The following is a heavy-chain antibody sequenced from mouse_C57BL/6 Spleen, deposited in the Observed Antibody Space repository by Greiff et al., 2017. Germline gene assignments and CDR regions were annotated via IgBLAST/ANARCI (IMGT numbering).Heavy chain of an antibody. CDR3: ARPGSSYGFAY. CDR2: IYPSDSET. Sequence: QVQLKQPGAELVRPGSSVKLSCKASGYTFTSYWMDWVKQRPGQGLEWIGNIYPSDSETHYNQKFKDKATLTVDKSSSTAYMQLSSLTSEDSAVYYCARPGSSYGFAYWGQGTLVTVSA. CDR1: GYTFTSYW. V-gene: IGHV1-61*01. D-gene: IGHD1-1*01. J-gene: IGHJ3*01.